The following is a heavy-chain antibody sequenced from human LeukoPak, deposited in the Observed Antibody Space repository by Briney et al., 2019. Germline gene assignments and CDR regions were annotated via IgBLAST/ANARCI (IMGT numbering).Heavy chain of an antibody. V-gene: IGHV4-59*01. CDR3: ASGIAAGYFDY. Sequence: PSETLSLTCTVSGGSISSDYWSWIRQPPGKGLEWIGYIYYSGSTNYNPSLKSRVTISVDTSKNQFSLKLSSVTAADTAVYYCASGIAAGYFDYWDQGTLVTVSS. J-gene: IGHJ4*02. CDR2: IYYSGST. D-gene: IGHD6-13*01. CDR1: GGSISSDY.